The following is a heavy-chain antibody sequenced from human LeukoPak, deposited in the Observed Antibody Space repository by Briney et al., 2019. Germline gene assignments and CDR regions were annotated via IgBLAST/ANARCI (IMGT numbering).Heavy chain of an antibody. Sequence: SETLSLICTVSGGSISSYYWSWIRQPPGKGLEWIGYIYYSGSTNYNPSLKSRVTISVDTSKNQFSLKLSSVTAADTAVYYCARSSGWYIDYWGQGTLVTVSS. CDR1: GGSISSYY. V-gene: IGHV4-59*01. D-gene: IGHD6-19*01. J-gene: IGHJ4*02. CDR2: IYYSGST. CDR3: ARSSGWYIDY.